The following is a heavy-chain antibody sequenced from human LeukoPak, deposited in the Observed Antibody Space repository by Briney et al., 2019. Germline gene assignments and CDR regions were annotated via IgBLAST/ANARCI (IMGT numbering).Heavy chain of an antibody. CDR3: ARFRNLYCSSTSCYGGSDY. J-gene: IGHJ4*02. CDR2: INPNSGGT. CDR1: GYTFTGYY. Sequence: ASVTVSCTASGYTFTGYYMHWVRQAPGQGLEWMGRINPNSGGTNYAQKFQGRVTMTRDTSISTAYMELSRLRSDDTAVYYCARFRNLYCSSTSCYGGSDYWGQGTLVTVSS. D-gene: IGHD2-2*01. V-gene: IGHV1-2*06.